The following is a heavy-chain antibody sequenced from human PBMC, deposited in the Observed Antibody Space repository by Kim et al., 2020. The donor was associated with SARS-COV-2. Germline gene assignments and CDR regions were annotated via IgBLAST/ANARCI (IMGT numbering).Heavy chain of an antibody. V-gene: IGHV1-46*01. Sequence: ASVKVSCKASGYTFTSYYMHWVRQAPGQGLEWMGIINPSGGSTSYAQKFQGRVTMTRDTSTSTVYMELSSLRSEDTAVYYCAREKSVYYGSGGGWVDYWGQGTLVTVSS. CDR2: INPSGGST. D-gene: IGHD3-10*01. CDR3: AREKSVYYGSGGGWVDY. CDR1: GYTFTSYY. J-gene: IGHJ4*02.